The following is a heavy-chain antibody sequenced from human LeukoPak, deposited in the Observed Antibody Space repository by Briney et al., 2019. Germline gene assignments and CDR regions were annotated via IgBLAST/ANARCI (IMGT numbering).Heavy chain of an antibody. J-gene: IGHJ3*02. V-gene: IGHV4-61*01. Sequence: SETLSLTCTVSGGSVGSGTYYWSWIWQPPGEELEWIGYIYYSGSTNYNPSLKSRVTISVDTSKNQFSLKLSSVTAADTAVYYCARVEWFGELSPFDIWGQGTMVTVSS. CDR2: IYYSGST. CDR3: ARVEWFGELSPFDI. D-gene: IGHD3-10*01. CDR1: GGSVGSGTYY.